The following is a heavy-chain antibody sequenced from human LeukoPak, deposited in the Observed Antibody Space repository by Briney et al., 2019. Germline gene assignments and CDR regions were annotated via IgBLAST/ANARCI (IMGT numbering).Heavy chain of an antibody. CDR2: ISSSSDYI. D-gene: IGHD3-22*01. CDR3: ARQRYYYDSSGYGAFDY. CDR1: GFAFSRYG. Sequence: GGSLRLSCAASGFAFSRYGMHWVRQAPGKGLEWVSSISSSSDYIYYADSVKGRFTISRDNAKNSLYLQMNSLRAEDTAVYYCARQRYYYDSSGYGAFDYWGQGTLVTVSS. J-gene: IGHJ4*02. V-gene: IGHV3-21*01.